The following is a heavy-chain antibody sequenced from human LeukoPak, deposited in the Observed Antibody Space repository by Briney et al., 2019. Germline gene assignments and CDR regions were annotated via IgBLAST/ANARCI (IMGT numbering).Heavy chain of an antibody. CDR2: IYTSGST. V-gene: IGHV4-4*07. CDR1: GGSISYYY. Sequence: SETLSLTCTVSGGSISYYYWSWIRQPAGKGLEWIGRIYTSGSTNYNPSLKSRVTMSVDTSKSQFSLKLSSVTAADTAIYFCARGHGGYCGGGSCYLDYWGQGTLVTVSS. CDR3: ARGHGGYCGGGSCYLDY. D-gene: IGHD2-15*01. J-gene: IGHJ4*02.